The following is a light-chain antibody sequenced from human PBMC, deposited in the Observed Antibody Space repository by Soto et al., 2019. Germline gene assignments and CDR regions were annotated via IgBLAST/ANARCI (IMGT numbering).Light chain of an antibody. Sequence: QSVLTQQPSVSGAPGQRVTISCTGSSSNIGAGYDVHWYQQLPGTAPKLLIYGNSNRPSGVPDRFSGSKSGTSASLAITGLQAEDEADYYCQSYDSSLSGSVVFGVGTKVTVL. V-gene: IGLV1-40*01. J-gene: IGLJ2*01. CDR1: SSNIGAGYD. CDR3: QSYDSSLSGSVV. CDR2: GNS.